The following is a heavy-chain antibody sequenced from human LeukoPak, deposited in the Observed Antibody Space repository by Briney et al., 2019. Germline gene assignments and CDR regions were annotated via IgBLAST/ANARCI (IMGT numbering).Heavy chain of an antibody. CDR3: GRVLTGTTYAFDI. V-gene: IGHV4-59*01. J-gene: IGHJ3*02. CDR2: IYYSGST. Sequence: SETLSLTCTVSGGSISPYHWSWIRQPPGKGLECIGYIYYSGSTNYNPSLKSRVTISVDTSKNQFSLKLSSVTAADTAVYYCGRVLTGTTYAFDIWGQGTMVTVSS. CDR1: GGSISPYH. D-gene: IGHD1-7*01.